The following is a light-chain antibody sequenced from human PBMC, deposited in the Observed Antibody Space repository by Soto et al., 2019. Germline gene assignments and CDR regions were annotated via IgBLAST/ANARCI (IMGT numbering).Light chain of an antibody. Sequence: SALTQPPSVSAAPGQRVTISCSGSSSNIGGNSVSWYQQLPGTAPKLLMYDDDKRPSGIPDRFSGSKSGTSATLGITGFQTGDEADHYCGSWDSSLSAYVFGTGTKVTVL. J-gene: IGLJ1*01. CDR2: DDD. V-gene: IGLV1-51*01. CDR1: SSNIGGNS. CDR3: GSWDSSLSAYV.